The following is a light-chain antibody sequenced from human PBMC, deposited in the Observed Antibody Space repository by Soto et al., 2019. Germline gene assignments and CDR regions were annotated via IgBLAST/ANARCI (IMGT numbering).Light chain of an antibody. V-gene: IGKV3-20*01. CDR2: GAS. CDR3: QQYGTSPWT. CDR1: QSVSSSY. J-gene: IGKJ1*01. Sequence: EIVLTQSPGTLSLSPGERATLSCRASQSVSSSYLAWYQQKPGQAPRLLIYGASSRAAGIPDRFSGSGSGTDFTLTISRLEPEDLAVDYCQQYGTSPWTFGQGTKVEIK.